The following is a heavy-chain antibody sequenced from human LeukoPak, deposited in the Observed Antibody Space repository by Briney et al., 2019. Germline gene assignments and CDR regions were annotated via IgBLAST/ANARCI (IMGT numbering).Heavy chain of an antibody. D-gene: IGHD6-6*01. V-gene: IGHV1-18*01. CDR1: GYTFTSYG. CDR3: ARDGSSSSSYYYYYYMDV. J-gene: IGHJ6*03. Sequence: ASVKVSCKASGYTFTSYGISWVRQAPGQGLEWMGWISAYNGNTNYAQKLQGRVTMTRDTSISTAYMELSRLRSDDTAVYYCARDGSSSSSYYYYYYMDVWGKGTTVTVSS. CDR2: ISAYNGNT.